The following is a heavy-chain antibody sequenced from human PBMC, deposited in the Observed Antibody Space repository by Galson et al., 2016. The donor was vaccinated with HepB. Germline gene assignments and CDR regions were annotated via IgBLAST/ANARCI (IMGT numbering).Heavy chain of an antibody. CDR3: AKGNIVQVPAAPYA. V-gene: IGHV3-23*01. CDR2: ISGSGDTT. Sequence: SLRLSCAASGLIVSNDYMNWVRQAPGKGLEWVSSISGSGDTTYDADAVRGRFTISRDNSRNTLSLQMDSLRAEDSAIYYCAKGNIVQVPAAPYAWGQGALVTVSS. CDR1: GLIVSNDY. D-gene: IGHD2-2*01. J-gene: IGHJ5*02.